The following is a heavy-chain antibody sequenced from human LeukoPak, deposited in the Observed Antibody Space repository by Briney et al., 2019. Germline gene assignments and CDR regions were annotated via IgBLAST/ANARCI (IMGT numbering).Heavy chain of an antibody. Sequence: SETLSLTCAVYGGSFRGYYWSWIRQPPGKGLEWIGEINHSGSTTYNPSLKSRVTISVDTSKNQFSLKLSSVTAADTAVYYCASSGWYRSYWGQGTLVTVSS. CDR1: GGSFRGYY. CDR3: ASSGWYRSY. D-gene: IGHD6-19*01. V-gene: IGHV4-34*01. J-gene: IGHJ4*02. CDR2: INHSGST.